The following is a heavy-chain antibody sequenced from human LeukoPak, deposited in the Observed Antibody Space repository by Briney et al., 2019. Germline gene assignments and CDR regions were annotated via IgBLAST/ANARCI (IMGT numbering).Heavy chain of an antibody. V-gene: IGHV4-34*01. CDR3: ARHDYSNYPPNNWFDP. CDR2: INHSGST. CDR1: GGSFSGYY. J-gene: IGHJ5*02. Sequence: SETLSLTCAVYGGSFSGYYWSWIRQPPGKGLEWIGEINHSGSTNYNPSLKSRVTISVDASKDQFSLTLSSVTAADTAIYYCARHDYSNYPPNNWFDPWGQGTLVTVSS. D-gene: IGHD4-11*01.